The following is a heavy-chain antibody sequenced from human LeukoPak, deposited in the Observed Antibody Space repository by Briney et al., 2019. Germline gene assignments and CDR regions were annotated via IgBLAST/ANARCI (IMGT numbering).Heavy chain of an antibody. J-gene: IGHJ6*02. CDR1: GFTFSIYG. CDR2: ISDDGSNK. V-gene: IGHV3-30*18. CDR3: AKEVAASYYYYYGMDV. D-gene: IGHD2-15*01. Sequence: GRCLRLSCAASGFTFSIYGVHWARHAPGKGLEWVAVISDDGSNKYYAHSVKGRFTISRDNSKNTLYLQMNSLRAEDTAVYYCAKEVAASYYYYYGMDVWGQGTTVTVSS.